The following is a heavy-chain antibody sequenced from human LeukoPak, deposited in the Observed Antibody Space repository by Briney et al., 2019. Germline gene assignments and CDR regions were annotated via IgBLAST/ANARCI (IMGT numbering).Heavy chain of an antibody. J-gene: IGHJ4*02. V-gene: IGHV3-21*01. D-gene: IGHD5-24*01. Sequence: GGSLRLSCPASGFTFSSYSMNWVRQAPGKGLEWVSSISSSSSYIYYADSVKGRFTISRDNAKNSLYLQMNSLRAEDTAVYYCARDHRRDGYKNYWGQGTLVTVSS. CDR1: GFTFSSYS. CDR3: ARDHRRDGYKNY. CDR2: ISSSSSYI.